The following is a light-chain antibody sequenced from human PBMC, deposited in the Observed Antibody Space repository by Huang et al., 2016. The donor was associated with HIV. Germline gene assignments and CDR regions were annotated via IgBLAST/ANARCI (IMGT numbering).Light chain of an antibody. J-gene: IGKJ4*02. CDR3: QQSYSALGLT. CDR2: VAS. V-gene: IGKV1-39*01. Sequence: IQMTQSPSSLSASVGDRVTIACRASQSIGTYLHWYQQKPGKAPRLLIHVASSLQSGVPSKFSGSGSGTEFTLTISSLQPEDVATYYCQQSYSALGLTFGGGTKVEIK. CDR1: QSIGTY.